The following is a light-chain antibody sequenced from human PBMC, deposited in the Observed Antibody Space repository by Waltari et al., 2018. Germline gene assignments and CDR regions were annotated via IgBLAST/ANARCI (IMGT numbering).Light chain of an antibody. J-gene: IGLJ2*01. CDR1: SSTIGAGYD. V-gene: IGLV1-40*01. Sequence: QSVLTQPPSVSGAPGQRVTISCTGSSSTIGAGYDVHWYQQLPGTAPKPLIYGNSNRPSGVPDRFSGSKSGTSASLAITGLQAEDEADYYCQYYDSSLKVVFGGGTKLTVL. CDR2: GNS. CDR3: QYYDSSLKVV.